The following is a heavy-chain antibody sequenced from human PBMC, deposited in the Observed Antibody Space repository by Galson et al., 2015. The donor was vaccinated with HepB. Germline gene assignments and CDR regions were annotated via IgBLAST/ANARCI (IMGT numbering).Heavy chain of an antibody. CDR3: ARAPPPLEQLVYYFDY. D-gene: IGHD6-6*01. CDR1: GFTFSGYS. Sequence: SLRLSCAASGFTFSGYSMNWVRQAPGKGLEWVSSISSVGSYIYYADSVKGRFTISRDNAKNSLYLQMNSLRAEDTAVYYCARAPPPLEQLVYYFDYWGQGTLVTVSS. J-gene: IGHJ4*02. V-gene: IGHV3-21*01. CDR2: ISSVGSYI.